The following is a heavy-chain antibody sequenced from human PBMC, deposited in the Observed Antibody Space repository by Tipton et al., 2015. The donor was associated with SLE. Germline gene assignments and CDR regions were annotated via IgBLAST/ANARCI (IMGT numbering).Heavy chain of an antibody. CDR1: GGSISSSSYY. CDR2: IYYSGST. Sequence: TLSLTCTVSGGSISSSSYYWGWIRQPPGKGLEWIGYIYYSGSTNYNPSLKSRVTISVDTSKNQFSLKLSSVTAADTAVYYCARDPLGRGYSGYDYLWGQGTLVTVSS. D-gene: IGHD5-12*01. CDR3: ARDPLGRGYSGYDYL. V-gene: IGHV4-61*01. J-gene: IGHJ4*02.